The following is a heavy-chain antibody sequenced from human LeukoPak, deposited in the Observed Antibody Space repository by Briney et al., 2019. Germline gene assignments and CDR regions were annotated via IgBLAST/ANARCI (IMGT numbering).Heavy chain of an antibody. J-gene: IGHJ4*02. D-gene: IGHD7-27*01. CDR3: ARHDKKKDGDDY. CDR2: IYYSGST. Sequence: PSETLSLTCTVSGGSISSYYWSWIRQPPGKGLEWIGYIYYSGSTNYNPSLKSRVTISVDTSKNQLSLKLSSVSAADTAVYYCARHDKKKDGDDYWGQGTLVTVSS. CDR1: GGSISSYY. V-gene: IGHV4-59*08.